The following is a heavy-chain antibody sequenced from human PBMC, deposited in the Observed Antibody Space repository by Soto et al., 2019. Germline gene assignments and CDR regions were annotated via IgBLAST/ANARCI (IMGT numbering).Heavy chain of an antibody. CDR2: IYPGGNP. J-gene: IGHJ4*02. D-gene: IGHD2-21*01. Sequence: DVQVVESGGGLVQPGGSLRLSCTVSRFTVSDHYMSWVRQAPGKGLEWVSVIYPGGNPYYPASVKGRFTISRDDSRNTLHLQMNNLRVEDTAVYYCARPTDPDCGGECYSCPLDYWGQGSLVTVSP. CDR3: ARPTDPDCGGECYSCPLDY. V-gene: IGHV3-66*01. CDR1: RFTVSDHY.